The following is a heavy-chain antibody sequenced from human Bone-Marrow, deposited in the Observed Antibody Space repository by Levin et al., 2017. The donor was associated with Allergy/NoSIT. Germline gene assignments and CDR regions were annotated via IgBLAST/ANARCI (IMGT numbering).Heavy chain of an antibody. CDR3: STGFDYAYLDY. CDR1: GNTFTGNY. Sequence: ASVKVSCKASGNTFTGNYVHWVRQAPGQGLEWMGWITPNTGGANYVQKFQGRVTMTRGTSIRTAHMELSSLRSADPAVYYCSTGFDYAYLDYWGQGTLLTVSS. J-gene: IGHJ4*02. CDR2: ITPNTGGA. V-gene: IGHV1-2*02. D-gene: IGHD4-17*01.